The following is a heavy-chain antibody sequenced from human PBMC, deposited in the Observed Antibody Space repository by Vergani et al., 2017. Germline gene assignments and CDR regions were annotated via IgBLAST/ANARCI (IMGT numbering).Heavy chain of an antibody. V-gene: IGHV2-70*04. Sequence: QVTLKESGPALVKPTQTLTLTCTFSGFSLSTSGMRVSWIRQPPGKALEWLARIDWDDDKFYSTSLKTRLTISKDTSKNQVVLTLTNMDPVDTATYYCARNRMSNWGYFDYWGQGTLVTVSS. CDR2: IDWDDDK. CDR3: ARNRMSNWGYFDY. D-gene: IGHD7-27*01. J-gene: IGHJ4*02. CDR1: GFSLSTSGMR.